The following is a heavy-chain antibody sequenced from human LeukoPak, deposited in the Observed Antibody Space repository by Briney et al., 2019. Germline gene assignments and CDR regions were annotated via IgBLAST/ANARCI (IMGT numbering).Heavy chain of an antibody. CDR2: ISNSGGDT. D-gene: IGHD3-22*01. CDR1: GITFSAYA. Sequence: GGSLRLSCAASGITFSAYAMSWIRQAPGKGLEWVSAISNSGGDTYYADSVRGRFTISRDNSKNMLYLQMNSLRAEDTALYYCARARNDYDSNGFSFLDYWGQGTLVTVSS. J-gene: IGHJ4*02. V-gene: IGHV3-23*01. CDR3: ARARNDYDSNGFSFLDY.